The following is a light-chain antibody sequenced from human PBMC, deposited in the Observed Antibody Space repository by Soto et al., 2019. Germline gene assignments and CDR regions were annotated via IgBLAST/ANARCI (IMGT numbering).Light chain of an antibody. CDR3: HQRQSWPRT. Sequence: EIVLTQSPATLSSFPGDIVTLSCRASQYINTRLAWYQHRPGQAPRLLIYQTSIRAAGIPARFSASGTGTDFTITISDVQPEDFAVYYCHQRQSWPRTFGQGTKVDI. J-gene: IGKJ1*01. CDR2: QTS. V-gene: IGKV3-11*01. CDR1: QYINTR.